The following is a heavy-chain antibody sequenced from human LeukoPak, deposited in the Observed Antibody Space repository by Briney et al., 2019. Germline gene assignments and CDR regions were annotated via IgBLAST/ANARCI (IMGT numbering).Heavy chain of an antibody. CDR2: IYTSGST. CDR1: GDSINSFY. Sequence: SETLSLTCTVSGDSINSFYWSWIRQPAGKGLEWIGRIYTSGSTNYSPSLKSRVTMSVDTSKNQFSLKLSSVTAADTAVYYCARDVVAAVGSFDYWGQGTQVTVSS. CDR3: ARDVVAAVGSFDY. D-gene: IGHD2-2*01. J-gene: IGHJ4*02. V-gene: IGHV4-4*07.